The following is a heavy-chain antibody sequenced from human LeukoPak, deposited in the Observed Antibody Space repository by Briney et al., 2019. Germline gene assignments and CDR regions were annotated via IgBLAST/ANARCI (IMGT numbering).Heavy chain of an antibody. V-gene: IGHV4-30-4*01. CDR2: IYYSGST. CDR1: GGSISSGDYY. J-gene: IGHJ4*02. CDR3: ARGGGASFDY. D-gene: IGHD3-16*01. Sequence: SETLSLTCTVSGGSISSGDYYWSWIRQPPGKGREWIGYIYYSGSTYYNPSLKSRVTISVDTTKNQFSLKLSSVTAADTAVYYCARGGGASFDYWGQGTLVTVSS.